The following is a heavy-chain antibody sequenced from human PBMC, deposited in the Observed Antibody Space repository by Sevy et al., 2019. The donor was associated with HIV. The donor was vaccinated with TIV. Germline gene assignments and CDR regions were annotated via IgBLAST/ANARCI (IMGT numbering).Heavy chain of an antibody. CDR3: ARGRGCSSTSCTYYYYYYMDV. CDR1: GFTFSDYY. J-gene: IGHJ6*03. V-gene: IGHV3-11*06. CDR2: ISSSSSNT. Sequence: GGSLRLSCAASGFTFSDYYMSWIRQAPGKGLEWVSYISSSSSNTNYADSVKGRFTISRDNAKNSLYLQMNSLRAEDTAVYYCARGRGCSSTSCTYYYYYYMDVWGKGTTVTVSS. D-gene: IGHD2-2*01.